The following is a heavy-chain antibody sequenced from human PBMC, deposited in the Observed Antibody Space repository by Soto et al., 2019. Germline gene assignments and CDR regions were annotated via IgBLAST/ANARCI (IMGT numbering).Heavy chain of an antibody. V-gene: IGHV3-30-3*01. CDR1: GFTFSSYA. J-gene: IGHJ6*02. D-gene: IGHD3-10*01. CDR3: ARRLYDYYGMDV. Sequence: GGSLRLSCAASGFTFSSYAMHWVRQAPGKGLEWVAVISYDGSNKYYADSVKGRFTISRDNSKNTLYLQMNSLRAEDTAVYYCARRLYDYYGMDVWGQGTTVTVSS. CDR2: ISYDGSNK.